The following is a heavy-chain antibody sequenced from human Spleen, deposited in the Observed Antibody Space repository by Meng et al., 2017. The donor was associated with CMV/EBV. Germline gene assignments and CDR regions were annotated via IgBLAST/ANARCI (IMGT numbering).Heavy chain of an antibody. CDR3: ARSRTGVFGYFDL. CDR1: GYTFTDYY. D-gene: IGHD7-27*01. J-gene: IGHJ2*01. CDR2: INPNTGDT. Sequence: QLQLVQSGAEVKKPGASVTASCKSSGYTFTDYYIHWVRQAPGKGLEWMGRINPNTGDTNYAPKFQGRVTMTRDTSIRTAYMELRRLRSDDTAVYYCARSRTGVFGYFDLWGRGTLVTVSS. V-gene: IGHV1-2*06.